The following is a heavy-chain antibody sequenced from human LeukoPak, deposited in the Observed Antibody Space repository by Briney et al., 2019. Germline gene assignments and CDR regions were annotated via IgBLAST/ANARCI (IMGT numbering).Heavy chain of an antibody. CDR3: ARGYLSGYDVGYFDY. CDR1: GGTFSSYT. D-gene: IGHD3-3*01. J-gene: IGHJ4*02. CDR2: IIPILGIA. Sequence: SVKVSCKASGGTFSSYTISWVRQAPGQGREWMGRIIPILGIANYAQKFQGRVTITADKSTSTAYMELSSLRSEDTAVYYCARGYLSGYDVGYFDYWGQGTLVTVSS. V-gene: IGHV1-69*02.